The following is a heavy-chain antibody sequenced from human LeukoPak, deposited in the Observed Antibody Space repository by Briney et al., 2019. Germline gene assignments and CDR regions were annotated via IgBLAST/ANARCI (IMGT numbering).Heavy chain of an antibody. CDR2: IYYSGST. D-gene: IGHD2-15*01. CDR3: ARHNYDIVVTENAFDI. J-gene: IGHJ3*02. Sequence: SETLSLTCTVSGGSISSSSYYWGWIRQPPGKGLEWIGSIYYSGSTYYNPSLKSRVTISVDTSKNQFSLKLSSVTAADTAVYYCARHNYDIVVTENAFDIWGQGTMVTVSS. V-gene: IGHV4-39*01. CDR1: GGSISSSSYY.